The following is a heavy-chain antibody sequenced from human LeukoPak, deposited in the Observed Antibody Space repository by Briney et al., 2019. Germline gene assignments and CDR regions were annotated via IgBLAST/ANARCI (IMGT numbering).Heavy chain of an antibody. CDR3: ATGSRNLDY. CDR1: GFTFSGYW. CDR2: INSDGSST. J-gene: IGHJ4*02. D-gene: IGHD1-26*01. Sequence: PGGSLRLSCEASGFTFSGYWMHWVRQAPGEGLGWVSRINSDGSSTSYADSVKGRCTISRDNAKNTLYLQMNSLRAEDTAVYYSATGSRNLDYWGQGSLVTVSS. V-gene: IGHV3-74*01.